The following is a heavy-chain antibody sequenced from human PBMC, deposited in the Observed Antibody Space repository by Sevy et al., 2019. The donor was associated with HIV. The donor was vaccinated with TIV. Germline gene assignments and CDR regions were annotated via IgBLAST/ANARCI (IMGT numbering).Heavy chain of an antibody. D-gene: IGHD6-19*01. J-gene: IGHJ6*03. CDR3: ARRGEWEQWLAYYYYYMDV. V-gene: IGHV3-33*08. Sequence: GGSLRLSCAASGFTFSSYGMHWVRQAPGKGLEWVAVIWYDGSNIYYADSVKGQFTISRDNSKNTLYLQMNSLRAEDTAVYYGARRGEWEQWLAYYYYYMDVWGKGTTVTVSS. CDR1: GFTFSSYG. CDR2: IWYDGSNI.